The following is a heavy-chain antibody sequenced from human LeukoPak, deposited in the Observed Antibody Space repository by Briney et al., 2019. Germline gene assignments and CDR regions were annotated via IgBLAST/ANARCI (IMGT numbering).Heavy chain of an antibody. CDR3: ARESDYGDNPAEYFQH. CDR1: GYTLTELS. D-gene: IGHD4-17*01. Sequence: ASVKVSCKVSGYTLTELSMHWVRQAPGKGLEWMGGFDPEDGETIYAQKFQGRVTMTEDTSTDTAYMELSSLRSEDTAVYYCARESDYGDNPAEYFQHWGQGTLVTVSS. CDR2: FDPEDGET. V-gene: IGHV1-24*01. J-gene: IGHJ1*01.